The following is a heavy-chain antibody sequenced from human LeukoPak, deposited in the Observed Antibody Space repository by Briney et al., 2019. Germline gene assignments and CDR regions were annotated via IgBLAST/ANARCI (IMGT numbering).Heavy chain of an antibody. CDR3: ARQGSTQGGLFWLDP. CDR2: IYPGDSDT. D-gene: IGHD3-10*01. V-gene: IGHV5-51*01. Sequence: GESLKISCKGSGYSFTSYWIGWVRQMPGKGLEWMGIIYPGDSDTRYSPSFQGQVTISADKSISTAYLQWSSLKASDTAMYYCARQGSTQGGLFWLDPWGQGTLVTVSS. CDR1: GYSFTSYW. J-gene: IGHJ5*02.